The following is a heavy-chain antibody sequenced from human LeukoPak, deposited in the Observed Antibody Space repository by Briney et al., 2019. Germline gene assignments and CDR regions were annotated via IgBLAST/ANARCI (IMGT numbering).Heavy chain of an antibody. CDR2: ISGSGGST. V-gene: IGHV3-23*01. CDR3: ATTVAGYPDDYFDY. Sequence: GGSLRLSCAASGFTFSSYAMSWVRQAPGKGLEWVSAISGSGGSTYYADSVKGRFTISRDNSKNTLYLQMNSLGAEDTVVYYCATTVAGYPDDYFDYWGQGTLVTVSS. CDR1: GFTFSSYA. J-gene: IGHJ4*02. D-gene: IGHD6-19*01.